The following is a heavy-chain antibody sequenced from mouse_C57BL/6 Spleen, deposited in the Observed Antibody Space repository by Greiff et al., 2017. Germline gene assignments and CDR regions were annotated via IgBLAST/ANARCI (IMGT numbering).Heavy chain of an antibody. D-gene: IGHD2-5*01. CDR3: ARYYSNYDYYAMDY. J-gene: IGHJ4*01. CDR1: GYTFTSYW. Sequence: QVQLKQPGAELVKPGASVKMSCKASGYTFTSYWITWVKQRPGQGLEWIGDIYPGSGSTNYNEKFKSKATLTVAKSSSTSYMQLSSLTSEDSAVYYCARYYSNYDYYAMDYWGQGTLVTVSS. CDR2: IYPGSGST. V-gene: IGHV1-55*01.